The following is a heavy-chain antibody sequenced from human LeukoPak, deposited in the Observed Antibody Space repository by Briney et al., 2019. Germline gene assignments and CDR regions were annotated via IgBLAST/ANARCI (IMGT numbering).Heavy chain of an antibody. CDR1: GFTLSSYS. V-gene: IGHV3-21*01. Sequence: PGGSLRLSCAASGFTLSSYSMNWVRQAPGKGLEWVSFISSSSNYISYADSVRGRFTISRDNAKKSLYLQMSSLRAEDTAVYYCARRDVFDIWGQGTMVTVSS. CDR3: ARRDVFDI. J-gene: IGHJ3*02. CDR2: ISSSSNYI.